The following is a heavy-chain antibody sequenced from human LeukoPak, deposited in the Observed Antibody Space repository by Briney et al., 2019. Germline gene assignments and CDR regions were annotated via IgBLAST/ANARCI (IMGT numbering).Heavy chain of an antibody. CDR3: AELGITMIGGV. Sequence: GGSQRLSCAASGFTFSSYEMNWVRQAPGKGLEWVSYISSSGSTIYYADPVKGRFTISRDNAKNSLYLQMNSLRAEGTAVYYCAELGITMIGGVRGKGTTVTISS. D-gene: IGHD3-10*02. CDR2: ISSSGSTI. CDR1: GFTFSSYE. V-gene: IGHV3-48*03. J-gene: IGHJ6*04.